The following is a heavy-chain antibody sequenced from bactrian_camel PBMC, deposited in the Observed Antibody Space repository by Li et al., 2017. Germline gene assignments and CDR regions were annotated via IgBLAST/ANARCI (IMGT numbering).Heavy chain of an antibody. CDR3: AHGGENWYAN. CDR1: GYHYDTYC. D-gene: IGHD7*01. V-gene: IGHV3S53*01. CDR2: IDSEGTT. J-gene: IGHJ4*01. Sequence: HVQLVESGGGSVQAGGSLRLSCAVSGYHYDTYCMGWFRQAPGKEREGAAAIDSEGTTTYADSVKGRFTISRDNAKNTLALQLNSLKSEDTAIYYCAHGGENWYANWGQGTQVTVS.